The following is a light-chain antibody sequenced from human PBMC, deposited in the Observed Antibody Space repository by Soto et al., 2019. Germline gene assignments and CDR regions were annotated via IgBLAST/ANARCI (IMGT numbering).Light chain of an antibody. Sequence: IQLTQSPSSLSASVGDSVTITCRASQGIRSFLAWYQKKQGKAPKLLIYAASTLQSGVPSRVSGSGSGTDVTLTISSLQPEDWATDFCQQLNSYTITFGQGTRLEIK. CDR2: AAS. CDR3: QQLNSYTIT. J-gene: IGKJ5*01. CDR1: QGIRSF. V-gene: IGKV1-9*01.